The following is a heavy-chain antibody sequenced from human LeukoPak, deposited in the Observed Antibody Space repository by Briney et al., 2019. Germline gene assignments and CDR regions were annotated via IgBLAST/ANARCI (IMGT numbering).Heavy chain of an antibody. CDR3: TRDPNGDYVGAFDM. Sequence: GGSLRLSCAAPGITFSTYAMTWVRQAPGKGLEWDSSIRGSGGGTDYADSVKGRFTISRDNSRDTLFLQMNSLRAEDTALYYCTRDPNGDYVGAFDMWGPGTMVTVSS. V-gene: IGHV3-23*01. CDR2: IRGSGGGT. D-gene: IGHD4-17*01. CDR1: GITFSTYA. J-gene: IGHJ3*02.